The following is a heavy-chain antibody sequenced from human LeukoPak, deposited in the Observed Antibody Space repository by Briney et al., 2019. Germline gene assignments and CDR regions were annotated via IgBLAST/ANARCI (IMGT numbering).Heavy chain of an antibody. CDR1: GFAFSSYG. Sequence: GGSLRLSCAASGFAFSSYGMSWVRQAPGKGLDWVSTISVSVTSAYYADSVKGRFTISRDTSKNTLHLQMNSLRAEDTAVYYCAKGGSSSWDYFDYWGQGTRVTVSS. CDR3: AKGGSSSWDYFDY. CDR2: ISVSVTSA. D-gene: IGHD6-13*01. V-gene: IGHV3-23*01. J-gene: IGHJ4*02.